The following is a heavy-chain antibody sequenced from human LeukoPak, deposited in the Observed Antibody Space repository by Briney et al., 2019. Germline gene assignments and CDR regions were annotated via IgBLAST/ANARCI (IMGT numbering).Heavy chain of an antibody. J-gene: IGHJ4*02. CDR3: AISQGSYYDTSGYLGGDY. D-gene: IGHD3-22*01. CDR2: ISAYSGNT. V-gene: IGHV1-18*01. CDR1: GYTFTNYG. Sequence: ASVKVSCKASGYTFTNYGIFWVRQAPGQGLEWMGRISAYSGNTNYAQKLQGRVTMTTETSTSTAYMELESLRSGDTAVYYCAISQGSYYDTSGYLGGDYWGQGTLVTVSS.